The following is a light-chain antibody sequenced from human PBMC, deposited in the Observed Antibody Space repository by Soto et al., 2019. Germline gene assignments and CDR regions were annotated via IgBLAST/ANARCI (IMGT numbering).Light chain of an antibody. Sequence: EIEMTQSPATMSVSPGXRVTLSCRASESVASNLAWYQQKIGQAPRLLIYGASVRATGIPARFSGRGSGTEFTLTISSLQSEDFAVYYCQQYNNRPPRTFGQGTKVDIK. J-gene: IGKJ1*01. CDR1: ESVASN. CDR2: GAS. V-gene: IGKV3-15*01. CDR3: QQYNNRPPRT.